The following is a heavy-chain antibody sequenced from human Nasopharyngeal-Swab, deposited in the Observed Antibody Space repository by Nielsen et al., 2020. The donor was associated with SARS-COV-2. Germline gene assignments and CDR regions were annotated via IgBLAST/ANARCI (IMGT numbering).Heavy chain of an antibody. CDR1: GFTFSSYC. CDR3: ARERKDIVVVPAASGTENYYYYYYMDV. CDR2: IKQDGSVK. Sequence: GGSLRLSCAASGFTFSSYCMTWVRQAPGKGLEWVANIKQDGSVKYYVDSVKGRFTISRDNAKNSLYLQMNSLRAEDTAVYYCARERKDIVVVPAASGTENYYYYYYMDVWGKGTTVTVSS. J-gene: IGHJ6*03. D-gene: IGHD2-2*01. V-gene: IGHV3-7*01.